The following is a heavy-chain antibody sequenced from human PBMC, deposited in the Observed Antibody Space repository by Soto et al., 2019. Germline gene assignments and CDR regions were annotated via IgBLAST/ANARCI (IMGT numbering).Heavy chain of an antibody. CDR1: GFTFSSYS. D-gene: IGHD1-1*01. CDR2: ISSSSSTI. V-gene: IGHV3-48*01. Sequence: GGSLRLSCAASGFTFSSYSMNWVRQAPGKGLEWVSYISSSSSTIYYADSVKGRFTISRDNAKNSLYLQMNSLRAEDTAVYYCARDMGMIPATKNWFDPWGQGTLVTVSS. J-gene: IGHJ5*02. CDR3: ARDMGMIPATKNWFDP.